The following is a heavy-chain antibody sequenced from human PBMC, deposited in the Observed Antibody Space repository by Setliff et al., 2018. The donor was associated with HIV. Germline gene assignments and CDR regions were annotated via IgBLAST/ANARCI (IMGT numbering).Heavy chain of an antibody. V-gene: IGHV3-66*03. CDR2: IYSSGST. CDR1: GFTVSANY. CDR3: ARMPKRIVGAYPDI. Sequence: GGSLRLPCAASGFTVSANYMGWVRQAPGKGLEWVSIIYSSGSTYYADFVKGRFTISRDNSKNTLLLQMNSLRAEDTAVYYCARMPKRIVGAYPDIWGQGTMVTVSS. D-gene: IGHD1-26*01. J-gene: IGHJ3*02.